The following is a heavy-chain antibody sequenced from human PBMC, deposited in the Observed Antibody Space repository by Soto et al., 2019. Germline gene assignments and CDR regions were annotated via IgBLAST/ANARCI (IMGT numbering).Heavy chain of an antibody. D-gene: IGHD3-16*02. Sequence: ASETLSLTCAVYGGSFSGYYWSWIRQPPGKGLEWIGEINHSGSTNYNPSLKSRVTISVDTSKNQFSLKLSSVTAADTAVYYCARRRVWGSYRYRGYYFDYWGQGTLVTVSS. CDR2: INHSGST. V-gene: IGHV4-34*01. CDR3: ARRRVWGSYRYRGYYFDY. J-gene: IGHJ4*02. CDR1: GGSFSGYY.